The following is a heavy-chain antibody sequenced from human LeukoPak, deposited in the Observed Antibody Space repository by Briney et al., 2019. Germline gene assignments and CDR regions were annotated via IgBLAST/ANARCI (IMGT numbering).Heavy chain of an antibody. Sequence: NPSEPLSLTCTVSGGSISSSSYYGGWIRQPPGQGPEWIGSIWYSGSAHYNPSLESRFTISVDTSKKQFSLRLSSVTAADTAEYYCARLVDFWSLYYGVFDSWGQGTLVTVSS. D-gene: IGHD3-3*01. CDR3: ARLVDFWSLYYGVFDS. CDR2: IWYSGSA. V-gene: IGHV4-39*01. J-gene: IGHJ4*02. CDR1: GGSISSSSYY.